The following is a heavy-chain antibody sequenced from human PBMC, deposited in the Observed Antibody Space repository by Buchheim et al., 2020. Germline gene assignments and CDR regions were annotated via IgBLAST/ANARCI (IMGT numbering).Heavy chain of an antibody. Sequence: QVQLQESGPGLVKPSQTLSLTCTVSGGSISSGDYYWSWIRQPPGKGLEWIGYIYYSGSTYYNPSLKRRVTISVDTSKKQFSLKLSSVTAADTAVYYCARRTTYYYDSSGYPVFDYWGQGTL. CDR3: ARRTTYYYDSSGYPVFDY. CDR2: IYYSGST. CDR1: GGSISSGDYY. D-gene: IGHD3-22*01. V-gene: IGHV4-30-4*01. J-gene: IGHJ4*02.